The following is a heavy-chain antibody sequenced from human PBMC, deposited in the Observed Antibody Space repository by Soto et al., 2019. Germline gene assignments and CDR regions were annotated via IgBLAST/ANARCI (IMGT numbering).Heavy chain of an antibody. CDR3: TREDRYYDYVWGSYLTDAFDI. J-gene: IGHJ3*02. CDR1: GFTFGDYA. D-gene: IGHD3-16*02. Sequence: PGGSLRLSCTASGFTFGDYAMGWFRQAPGKGLEWVGFIRSKAYGGTTEYAASVKGRFTISRDDSKSIAYLQMNSLKTEDTAVYYCTREDRYYDYVWGSYLTDAFDIWGQGTMVTVSS. CDR2: IRSKAYGGTT. V-gene: IGHV3-49*03.